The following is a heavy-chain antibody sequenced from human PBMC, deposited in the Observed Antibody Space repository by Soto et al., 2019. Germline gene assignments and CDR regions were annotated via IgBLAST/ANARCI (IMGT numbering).Heavy chain of an antibody. CDR3: ARHVAYYGSGCYYIKNYYMDV. D-gene: IGHD3-10*01. V-gene: IGHV4-59*08. J-gene: IGHJ6*03. CDR1: GGSISSYY. CDR2: IYYSGST. Sequence: SETLSLTCTVSGGSISSYYWSWIRQPPGKGLEWIGYIYYSGSTNYNPSLKSRVTISVDTSKNQFSLKLSSVTAADTAVYYCARHVAYYGSGCYYIKNYYMDVWGKGTTVTVSS.